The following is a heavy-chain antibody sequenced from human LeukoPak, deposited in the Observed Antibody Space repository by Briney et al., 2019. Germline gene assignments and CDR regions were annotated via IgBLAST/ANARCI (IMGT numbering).Heavy chain of an antibody. J-gene: IGHJ4*02. V-gene: IGHV4-34*01. D-gene: IGHD3-3*01. Sequence: SETLSLTCAVYGGSFSGYYWSWIRQPPGKGLEWIGEINHSGSTNYNPSLKSRVTISVDTSRNQFSLKLSSVTAADTAVYYCARRGLQFLEWLFPFEYWGQGILVTVSS. CDR3: ARRGLQFLEWLFPFEY. CDR2: INHSGST. CDR1: GGSFSGYY.